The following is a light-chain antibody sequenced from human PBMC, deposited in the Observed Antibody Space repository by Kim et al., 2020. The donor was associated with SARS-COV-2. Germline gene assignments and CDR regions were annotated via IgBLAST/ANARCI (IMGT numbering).Light chain of an antibody. CDR2: YDS. V-gene: IGLV3-21*04. J-gene: IGLJ2*01. CDR3: QVWDSSGDHAV. Sequence: SYELTQPPSVSVAPGTTARMTCGGNNIGSKSVHWYQQKPGQAPVLVIYYDSDRPSGIPERFSGSNSGNTATLTISRVEAGDEAVYYCQVWDSSGDHAVFGGGTQLTVL. CDR1: NIGSKS.